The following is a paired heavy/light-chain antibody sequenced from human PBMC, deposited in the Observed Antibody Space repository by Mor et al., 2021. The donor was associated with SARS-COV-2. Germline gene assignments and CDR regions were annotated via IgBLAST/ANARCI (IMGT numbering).Heavy chain of an antibody. V-gene: IGHV5-51*01. Sequence: EVQLVQSGAEVKKPGESLRISCKGSGYSLSIYWIGWVRQMPGKGLEWMGIIYPGDSETRYSPSFQGQVTISADKSISTAYVQWSSLKASDTAIYYCASSYDSSRHGMTAIDYWGQGTLVTVSS. D-gene: IGHD3-22*01. CDR2: IYPGDSET. CDR1: GYSLSIYW. CDR3: ASSYDSSRHGMTAIDY. J-gene: IGHJ4*02.
Light chain of an antibody. V-gene: IGKV3-20*01. CDR2: GAS. CDR3: QQYGNSPWT. J-gene: IGKJ1*01. Sequence: EIVLTQSPGTLSLSPGERATLSCRASQSVRSACLAWYQQKPGQAPRLLMYGASSRATGIPDRFSGSGSGTDFTLIVSRLEPEDFAVYYCQQYGNSPWTFGQGTKVEVK. CDR1: QSVRSAC.